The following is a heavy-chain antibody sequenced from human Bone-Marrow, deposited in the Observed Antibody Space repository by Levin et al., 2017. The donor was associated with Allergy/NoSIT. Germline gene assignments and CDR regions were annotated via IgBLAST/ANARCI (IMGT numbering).Heavy chain of an antibody. Sequence: GGSLRLSCAASEFTISTNYMSWVRQVPGKGLEWVSIIHSGGRKNYADSVKGRFTISRDNYNNTLYLQMNSLRGEDTAIYYCARDDVVATNHWGQGTLVIVSS. CDR2: IHSGGRK. CDR1: EFTISTNY. D-gene: IGHD5-12*01. J-gene: IGHJ4*02. V-gene: IGHV3-66*01. CDR3: ARDDVVATNH.